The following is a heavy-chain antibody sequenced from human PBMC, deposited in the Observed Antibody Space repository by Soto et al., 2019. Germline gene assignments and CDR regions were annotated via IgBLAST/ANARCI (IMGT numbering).Heavy chain of an antibody. D-gene: IGHD3-10*01. CDR2: IIPTGST. V-gene: IGHV4-34*01. CDR1: GGSVSGQY. CDR3: AXGGITMAWNYYYYGMDV. Sequence: PSETLSLTCGVSGGSVSGQYWSWIRQPPGKGLEWVGEIIPTGSTTYNPSLKSRLSISLDTSKNQVSLNLSSVSAADTAVYYCAXGGITMAWNYYYYGMDVWGQGTTVTVSS. J-gene: IGHJ6*02.